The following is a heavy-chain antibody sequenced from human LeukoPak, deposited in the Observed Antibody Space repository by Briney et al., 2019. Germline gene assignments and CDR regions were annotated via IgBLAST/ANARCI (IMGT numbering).Heavy chain of an antibody. CDR2: INPSGGST. Sequence: ASVKVSCKASGYTFTSYYMHWVRQALGQGLEWMGIINPSGGSTSYAQKFQGRVTMTRDTSTSTVYMELSSLRSEDTAVYYCARDASPADILTGYCDYWGQGTLVTVSS. V-gene: IGHV1-46*01. CDR1: GYTFTSYY. CDR3: ARDASPADILTGYCDY. J-gene: IGHJ4*02. D-gene: IGHD3-9*01.